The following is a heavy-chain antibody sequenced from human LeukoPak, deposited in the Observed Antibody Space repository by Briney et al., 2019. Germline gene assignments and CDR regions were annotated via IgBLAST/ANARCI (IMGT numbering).Heavy chain of an antibody. CDR3: ATGYCNSTSCYDAFDI. J-gene: IGHJ3*02. CDR1: GYTLTELS. V-gene: IGHV1-24*01. CDR2: FDPEDGET. Sequence: ASVKVSCKVSGYTLTELSMHRVRQAPGKGREGMGGFDPEDGETIYAQKFQGRVTMTEDTSTDTAYMELSSLRSDDTAVYYCATGYCNSTSCYDAFDIWGQGTMVTVSS. D-gene: IGHD2-2*03.